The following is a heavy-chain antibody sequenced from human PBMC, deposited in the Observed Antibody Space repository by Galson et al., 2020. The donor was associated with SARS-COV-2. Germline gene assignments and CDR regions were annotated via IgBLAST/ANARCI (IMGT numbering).Heavy chain of an antibody. J-gene: IGHJ3*02. D-gene: IGHD3-22*01. V-gene: IGHV3-23*01. CDR2: ISDSGGRT. CDR1: GFTFTTYA. CDR3: AKYYYGSSGDSRYAFDI. Sequence: GGSLRLSCAASGFTFTTYAMSWVRQAPGKGLEWVSTISDSGGRTYNADSVKGRFTISRDNSKNTLYLQMNSLRAEDTAVYYCAKYYYGSSGDSRYAFDIWGQGTMVTVSS.